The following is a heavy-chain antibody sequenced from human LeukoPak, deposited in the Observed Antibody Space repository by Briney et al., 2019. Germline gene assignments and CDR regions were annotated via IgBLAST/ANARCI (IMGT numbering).Heavy chain of an antibody. Sequence: TGGSLRLSCAASGFTFSSYGMHWVRQAPGKGLEGVAFIRYDGSNKYYADSVRGRFTISRDNAKNTLYLQMNSLRAEDTAAFYCGRGRPRGYSGYVIDYWGQGTPITVSS. CDR2: IRYDGSNK. CDR3: GRGRPRGYSGYVIDY. CDR1: GFTFSSYG. D-gene: IGHD5-12*01. V-gene: IGHV3-30*02. J-gene: IGHJ4*02.